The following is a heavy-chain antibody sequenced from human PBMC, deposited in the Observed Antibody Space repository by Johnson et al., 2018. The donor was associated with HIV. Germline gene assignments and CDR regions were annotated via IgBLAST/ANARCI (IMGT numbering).Heavy chain of an antibody. CDR1: GFTFSSYA. CDR3: ASSEVRYFDWSYQRGAFDI. J-gene: IGHJ3*02. CDR2: ISYDASKK. Sequence: QVQLVESGGGVVQPGRSLRLSCAASGFTFSSYAMHWVRQAPGRGLEWVAVISYDASKKYYADSVKGRFTISRDYSKNTLYLQMNSLRAEDTAGYYCASSEVRYFDWSYQRGAFDIWGQGTMVTVSS. V-gene: IGHV3-30*04. D-gene: IGHD3-9*01.